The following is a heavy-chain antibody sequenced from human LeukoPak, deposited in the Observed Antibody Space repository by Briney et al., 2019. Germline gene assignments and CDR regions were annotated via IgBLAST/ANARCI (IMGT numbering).Heavy chain of an antibody. V-gene: IGHV5-51*01. CDR2: IYPGDSDT. J-gene: IGHJ6*03. D-gene: IGHD2-2*01. Sequence: GESLKISCKGSGYSFTSYWIGWVRQMPGEGLEWMGIIYPGDSDTRYSPSFQGQVTISADKSISTAYLQWSSLKASDTAMYYCARLSCSSTSCYEPYYYYYMDVWGKGTTVTVSS. CDR3: ARLSCSSTSCYEPYYYYYMDV. CDR1: GYSFTSYW.